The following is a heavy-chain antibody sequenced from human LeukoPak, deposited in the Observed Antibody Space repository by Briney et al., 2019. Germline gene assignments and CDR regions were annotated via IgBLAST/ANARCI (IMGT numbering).Heavy chain of an antibody. V-gene: IGHV1-18*01. CDR2: ISVYSGNT. CDR1: GYTFSSYG. D-gene: IGHD2-8*01. J-gene: IGHJ4*02. Sequence: ASVKVSCKASGYTFSSYGISWVRQAPGQGLEWMGWISVYSGNTNYAQRLQGRVTMTTDTSTSTACMELRSLRSDDTAVYYCARDANGVLGDYWGQGTLVTVSS. CDR3: ARDANGVLGDY.